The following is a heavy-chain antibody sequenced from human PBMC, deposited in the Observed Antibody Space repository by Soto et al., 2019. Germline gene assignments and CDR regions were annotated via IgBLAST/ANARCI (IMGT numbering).Heavy chain of an antibody. Sequence: ASVKVSCKASGYTFTSYGISWVRQAPGQGLEWMGWINPNSGGTNYAQKFQGWVTMTRDTSISTAYMELSRLRSDDTAVYYCARGVGSGRGTNDYWGQGTLVTVSS. CDR2: INPNSGGT. CDR3: ARGVGSGRGTNDY. V-gene: IGHV1-2*04. J-gene: IGHJ4*02. D-gene: IGHD3-10*01. CDR1: GYTFTSYG.